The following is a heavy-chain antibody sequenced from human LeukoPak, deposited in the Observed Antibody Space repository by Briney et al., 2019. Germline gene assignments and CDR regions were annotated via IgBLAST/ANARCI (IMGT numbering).Heavy chain of an antibody. CDR2: ISSSGSAI. V-gene: IGHV3-48*01. Sequence: PGGSLRLSCAASEFTFSSYTMIWVRQAPGKGLEWVSYISSSGSAIYYVDSVKGRFTVSRDNAKNSLFLQMNSPRAEDTAVYYCVRVKGSYFDYWGQGALVTVSS. D-gene: IGHD2-15*01. J-gene: IGHJ4*02. CDR1: EFTFSSYT. CDR3: VRVKGSYFDY.